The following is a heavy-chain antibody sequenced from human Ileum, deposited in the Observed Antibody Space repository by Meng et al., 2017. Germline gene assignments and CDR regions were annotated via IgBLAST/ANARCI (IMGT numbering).Heavy chain of an antibody. V-gene: IGHV4-30-4*01. Sequence: QVQLQESGPGRGKAEQRGARTGTVSGGSISSGDYYWSWIRQPPGKGLEWIGYIYYSGSTYYNPSLKSRVTISVDTSKNQFSLKLSSVTAADTAVYYCARENTIFGVVWGSWFDPWGQGTLVTVSS. CDR1: GGSISSGDYY. CDR3: ARENTIFGVVWGSWFDP. D-gene: IGHD3-3*01. J-gene: IGHJ5*02. CDR2: IYYSGST.